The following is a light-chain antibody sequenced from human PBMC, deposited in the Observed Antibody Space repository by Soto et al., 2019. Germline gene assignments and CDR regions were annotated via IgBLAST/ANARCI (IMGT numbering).Light chain of an antibody. Sequence: DIVMTQSPLSLPVTPGEPASISCRSSQSLLHSNGYNYLDWYLQKPGQSTQLLIYLGSNRASGVPDRFSGSGSGTDFTLKISRVEAEDVRVYYFMQALQTPWTFGQGTKVEIK. CDR3: MQALQTPWT. V-gene: IGKV2-28*01. CDR1: QSLLHSNGYNY. CDR2: LGS. J-gene: IGKJ1*01.